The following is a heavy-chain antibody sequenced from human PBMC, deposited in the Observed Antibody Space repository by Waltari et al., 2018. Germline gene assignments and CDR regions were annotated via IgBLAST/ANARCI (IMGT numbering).Heavy chain of an antibody. CDR1: GGSISSYY. D-gene: IGHD2-15*01. J-gene: IGHJ4*02. CDR2: IYTSGST. CDR3: ARVKFRGRFDY. Sequence: QVQLQESGPGLVKPSETLSLTCTVSGGSISSYYWSWIRQPPGKGLEWIGYIYTSGSTNYNPPLKSRVTISVDTSKNQFSLKLSSVTAADTAVYYCARVKFRGRFDYWGQGTLVTVSS. V-gene: IGHV4-4*09.